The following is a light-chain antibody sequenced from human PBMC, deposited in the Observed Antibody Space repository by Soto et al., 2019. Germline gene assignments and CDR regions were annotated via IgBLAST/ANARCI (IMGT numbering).Light chain of an antibody. J-gene: IGKJ1*01. CDR3: QEYHNYWWT. CDR1: QSIGNW. V-gene: IGKV1-5*01. CDR2: DAS. Sequence: DVQMTQSPSTLSASVGDRLTITCRASQSIGNWLAWYQQKPGKAPKLLIYDASTLQSGVPSRFSGSGSGTVFTLTVSSLQPDDFATYFCQEYHNYWWTFGQGTKVEIE.